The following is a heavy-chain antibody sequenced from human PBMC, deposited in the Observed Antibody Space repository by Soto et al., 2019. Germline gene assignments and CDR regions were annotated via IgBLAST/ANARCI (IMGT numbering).Heavy chain of an antibody. CDR1: GYTFSSYH. D-gene: IGHD5-18*01. J-gene: IGHJ5*02. CDR3: ARARGISFGYNYFDH. V-gene: IGHV1-46*01. Sequence: AAVKVSCKASGYTFSSYHMHWVRQAPGQGLEWMGVINPFYGETRYAQKFQGRVTMTRDTSTSTVYMELSSLRSEDTAVYYCARARGISFGYNYFDHWGQGTLVTVSS. CDR2: INPFYGET.